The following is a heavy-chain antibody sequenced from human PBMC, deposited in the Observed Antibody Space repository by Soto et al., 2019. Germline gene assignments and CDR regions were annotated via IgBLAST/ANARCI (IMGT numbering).Heavy chain of an antibody. CDR2: IVTYNGNT. V-gene: IGHV1-18*01. Sequence: QVQLVQSGAEVKKPGASVKVSCKAAGDTFTNYGIRWVRQAPGQGLEWRGWIVTYNGNTKYKQKLQGRVNKTTDTSTSRAYMELRSLRSDDTAVDYWASCTQNRGWSGKWFDAWGQGTMVTVS. J-gene: IGHJ5*02. CDR3: ASCTQNRGWSGKWFDA. D-gene: IGHD6-19*01. CDR1: GDTFTNYG.